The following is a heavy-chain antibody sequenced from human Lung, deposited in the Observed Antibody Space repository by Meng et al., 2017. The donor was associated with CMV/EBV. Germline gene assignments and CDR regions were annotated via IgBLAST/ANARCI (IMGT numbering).Heavy chain of an antibody. CDR2: IYYSGST. J-gene: IGHJ4*02. Sequence: SXTLSLXCSVSGGSFSSSSYDWGWIRQPPGKGLEWIGNIYYSGSTYYNPSVKRPVTISVDTSKNLLSVKLSSVTAEDTAVDNGERGAMPNGISYTGGCFLDFXGKGXLVTVSS. V-gene: IGHV4-39*07. CDR3: ERGAMPNGISYTGGCFLDF. CDR1: GGSFSSSSYD. D-gene: IGHD2-2*01.